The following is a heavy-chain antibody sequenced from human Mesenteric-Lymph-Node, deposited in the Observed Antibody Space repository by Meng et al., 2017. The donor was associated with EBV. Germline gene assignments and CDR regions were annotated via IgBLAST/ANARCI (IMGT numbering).Heavy chain of an antibody. Sequence: VDVHRPGPGLGGPLETLSLSCTVSGGSIGSYIWSWIRQPPGKGLEWIGYIYNSESTNYNPSLKSRVTISGDTSKNQFSLKLSSVTAADTAVYYCARDGSGYHLGEIDYWGQGTLVTVSS. D-gene: IGHD5-12*01. V-gene: IGHV4-59*01. CDR2: IYNSEST. CDR3: ARDGSGYHLGEIDY. CDR1: GGSIGSYI. J-gene: IGHJ4*02.